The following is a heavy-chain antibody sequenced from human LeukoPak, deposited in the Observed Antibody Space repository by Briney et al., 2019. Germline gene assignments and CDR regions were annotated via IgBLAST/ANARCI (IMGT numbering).Heavy chain of an antibody. CDR2: FDPEDGET. Sequence: ASVKVSCKVSGYTLTELSMHWVRQAPGKGLEWMGGFDPEDGETIYAQKFQGRVTMTEDTSTDTAYMELSSLRSEDTAVYYCATGDPGPGSKLGYFQHWGQGTLVTVSS. J-gene: IGHJ1*01. V-gene: IGHV1-24*01. CDR3: ATGDPGPGSKLGYFQH. CDR1: GYTLTELS. D-gene: IGHD3-16*01.